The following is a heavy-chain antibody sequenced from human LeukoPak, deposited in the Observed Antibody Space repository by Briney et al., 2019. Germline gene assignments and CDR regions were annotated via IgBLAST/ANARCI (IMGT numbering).Heavy chain of an antibody. CDR3: ATYSSGWYPIDY. J-gene: IGHJ4*02. V-gene: IGHV3-30-3*01. CDR1: GFTFSSYA. Sequence: EPGGSLRLSCAASGFTFSSYAMHWVRQAPGKGLEWVAVISYDGSNKYYADSVKGRFTISRDNSKNTLYLQMNSLRAEDTAVYYCATYSSGWYPIDYWGQGTLVTVSS. D-gene: IGHD6-19*01. CDR2: ISYDGSNK.